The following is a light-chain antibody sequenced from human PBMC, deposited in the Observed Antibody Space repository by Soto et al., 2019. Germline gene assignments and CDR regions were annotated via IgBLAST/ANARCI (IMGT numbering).Light chain of an antibody. CDR3: QQSYSTPLT. CDR1: QIISSY. J-gene: IGKJ4*01. Sequence: DIQMTQSPSSLSASVEDRVTNTCRASQIISSYLNWYQQKPGKAPKLLIYAASSLQSGVPSRFSGSGSGTDFTLTISSLQPEDFATYYCQQSYSTPLTFGGGTKVDIK. V-gene: IGKV1-39*01. CDR2: AAS.